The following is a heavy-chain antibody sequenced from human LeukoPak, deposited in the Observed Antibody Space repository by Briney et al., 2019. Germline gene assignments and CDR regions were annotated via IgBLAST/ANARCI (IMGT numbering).Heavy chain of an antibody. CDR3: ARGQGYYDILTGYSYISYYFDY. CDR1: GYTFTSYD. V-gene: IGHV1-8*01. D-gene: IGHD3-9*01. J-gene: IGHJ4*02. Sequence: ASVKVSCKASGYTFTSYDINWVRQATGQGLEWMGWMNPNSGNAGYAQKFQGRVTMTRNTSISTAYMELSSLRSEDTAVYYCARGQGYYDILTGYSYISYYFDYWGQGTLVTVSS. CDR2: MNPNSGNA.